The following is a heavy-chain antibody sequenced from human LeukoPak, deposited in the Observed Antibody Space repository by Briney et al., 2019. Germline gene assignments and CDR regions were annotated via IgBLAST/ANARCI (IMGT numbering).Heavy chain of an antibody. D-gene: IGHD5-18*01. J-gene: IGHJ4*02. V-gene: IGHV4-39*07. CDR1: GGSISSSSYY. CDR3: AREDTGMAPGFDY. Sequence: SETLSLTCTVSGGSISSSSYYWGWIRQPPGKGLEWIGTIYYSGITYYNPSLGSRVTISLDTSKNQFSLNLNSVTAADTAVYYCAREDTGMAPGFDYWGQGTLVTVSS. CDR2: IYYSGIT.